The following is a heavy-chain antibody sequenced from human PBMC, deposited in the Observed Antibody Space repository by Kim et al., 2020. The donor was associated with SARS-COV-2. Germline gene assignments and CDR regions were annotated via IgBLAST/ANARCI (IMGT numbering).Heavy chain of an antibody. J-gene: IGHJ2*01. CDR3: AKDHSRPPHYDSSGYYYLPWSFDL. CDR1: GFTFSSYG. CDR2: ISYDGSNK. V-gene: IGHV3-30*18. D-gene: IGHD3-22*01. Sequence: GGSLRLSCAASGFTFSSYGMHWVRQAPGKGLEWVAVISYDGSNKYYADSVKGRFTISRDNSKNTPYLQMNSLRAEDTAVYYCAKDHSRPPHYDSSGYYYLPWSFDLWGRGTLVTVSS.